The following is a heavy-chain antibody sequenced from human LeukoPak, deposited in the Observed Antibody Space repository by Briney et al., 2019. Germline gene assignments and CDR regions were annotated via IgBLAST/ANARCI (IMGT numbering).Heavy chain of an antibody. J-gene: IGHJ3*02. V-gene: IGHV4-59*01. CDR1: GASTSHFY. Sequence: SETLSLTCTVSGASTSHFYWNWIRQPPGKGLEWIGYMHNSGSSKHSPSLKSRVTISIDTSKNQFSLQLTSVTAADTAIYYCARSAEWLRNAFDIWGQGTTVSVSS. CDR3: ARSAEWLRNAFDI. D-gene: IGHD5-12*01. CDR2: MHNSGSS.